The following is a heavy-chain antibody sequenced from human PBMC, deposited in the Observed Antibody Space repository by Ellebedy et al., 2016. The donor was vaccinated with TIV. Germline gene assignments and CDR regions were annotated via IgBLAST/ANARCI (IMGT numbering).Heavy chain of an antibody. CDR1: GGSVSSGSYY. J-gene: IGHJ4*02. D-gene: IGHD5-18*01. V-gene: IGHV4-61*01. CDR3: ARGVTADY. CDR2: INHSGST. Sequence: SETLSLXXTVSGGSVSSGSYYWSWIRQPPGKGLEWIGEINHSGSTNYNPSLKSRVTISVDTSKNQFSLKLSSVTAADTAVYYCARGVTADYWGQGTLVTVSS.